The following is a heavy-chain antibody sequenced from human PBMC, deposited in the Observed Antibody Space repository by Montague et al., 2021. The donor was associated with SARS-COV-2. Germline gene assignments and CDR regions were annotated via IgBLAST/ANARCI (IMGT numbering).Heavy chain of an antibody. CDR1: GFTFNSYA. Sequence: SLRLSCAASGFTFNSYAMHWVRQAPGKGLQWVAVISYDGSNKYYADSVKGRFTISRDNSKNTLYPQMNSLRAGDTAVYYCASNTIFGVLIPYYYYYYMDVWGKGTTVTVSS. V-gene: IGHV3-30*04. CDR3: ASNTIFGVLIPYYYYYYMDV. D-gene: IGHD3-3*01. CDR2: ISYDGSNK. J-gene: IGHJ6*03.